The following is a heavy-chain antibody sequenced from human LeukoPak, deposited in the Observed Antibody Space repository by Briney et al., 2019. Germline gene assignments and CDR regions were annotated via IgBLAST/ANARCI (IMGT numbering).Heavy chain of an antibody. CDR1: GFTFSSYG. D-gene: IGHD3-22*01. V-gene: IGHV3-30*02. J-gene: IGHJ4*02. Sequence: PGGSLRLSCAASGFTFSSYGMHWVRQAPGKGLEWVAFIRYDGSNKYYADSVKGRFTISRDNSKNTLYLQMNSLRAEDTAVYYCAKGYYYDSSGGGGYFDYWGQGTLVTVSS. CDR3: AKGYYYDSSGGGGYFDY. CDR2: IRYDGSNK.